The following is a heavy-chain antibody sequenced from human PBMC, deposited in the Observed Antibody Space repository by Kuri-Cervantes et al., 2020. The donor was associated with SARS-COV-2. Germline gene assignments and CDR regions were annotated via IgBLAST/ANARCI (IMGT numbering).Heavy chain of an antibody. CDR2: ISWNSGSI. CDR1: GFTFDDYA. J-gene: IGHJ4*02. V-gene: IGHV3-9*01. Sequence: SLRLSCAASGFTFDDYAMHWVRQAPGKGLEWVSGISWNSGSIGYADSVKGRFTISRDNAKNSLYLQMNSLRAEDTALYYCAKLPQFTHDDYGDYWGQGTLVTVSS. D-gene: IGHD4-17*01. CDR3: AKLPQFTHDDYGDY.